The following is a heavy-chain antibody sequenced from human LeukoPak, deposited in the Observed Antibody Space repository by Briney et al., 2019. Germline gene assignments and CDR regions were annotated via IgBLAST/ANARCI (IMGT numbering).Heavy chain of an antibody. V-gene: IGHV1-8*01. CDR3: ARGAGGDYDILTGYS. CDR1: GYTFTSYD. J-gene: IGHJ5*02. Sequence: EASVKVSCKASGYTFTSYDINWVRQATGQGLEWMGWMNPNGGNTGYAQKFQGRVTITADKSTSTAYMELSSLRSEDTAVYYCARGAGGDYDILTGYSWGQGTLVTVSS. D-gene: IGHD3-9*01. CDR2: MNPNGGNT.